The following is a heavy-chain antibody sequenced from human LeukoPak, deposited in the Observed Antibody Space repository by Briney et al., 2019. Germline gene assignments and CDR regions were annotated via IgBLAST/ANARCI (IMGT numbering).Heavy chain of an antibody. CDR1: GGSISSSSYY. J-gene: IGHJ5*02. D-gene: IGHD2-15*01. Sequence: PSETLSLTCTVSGGSISSSSYYWGWIRQPPGKGLEWIGSIYYSGSTYYNPSLKSRVTISVDTSKNQFSLKLSSVTAADTAVYYCARQRVVVADTDFIDPWGQGTLVTVSS. V-gene: IGHV4-39*01. CDR3: ARQRVVVADTDFIDP. CDR2: IYYSGST.